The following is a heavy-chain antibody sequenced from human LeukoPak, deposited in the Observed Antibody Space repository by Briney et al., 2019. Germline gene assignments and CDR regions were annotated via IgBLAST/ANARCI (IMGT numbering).Heavy chain of an antibody. CDR1: GFTFSSYA. Sequence: GGSLRLSCAASGFTFSSYAMSWVRQAPGKGLEWVSAISGSGGSTYYADSVKGRFTISRDNFKNTLYLQKNSLRAEDTAVYYCAKDVSASGGYDYWGQDTLVTVSS. CDR2: ISGSGGST. V-gene: IGHV3-23*01. CDR3: AKDVSASGGYDY. D-gene: IGHD3-22*01. J-gene: IGHJ4*02.